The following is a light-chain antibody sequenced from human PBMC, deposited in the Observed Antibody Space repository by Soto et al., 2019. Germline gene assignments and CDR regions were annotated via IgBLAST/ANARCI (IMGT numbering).Light chain of an antibody. V-gene: IGLV2-14*01. Sequence: QSVLTQPASVSGSPGQSITVSCTGTSSDIGVYNYVSWDQQHPGTATILMIFEVRSPPPGASPRFSASKSGTTASLTISPLQAEDEADYYCSSSTTSTTEVFGPGTKATVL. J-gene: IGLJ1*01. CDR1: SSDIGVYNY. CDR3: SSSTTSTTEV. CDR2: EVR.